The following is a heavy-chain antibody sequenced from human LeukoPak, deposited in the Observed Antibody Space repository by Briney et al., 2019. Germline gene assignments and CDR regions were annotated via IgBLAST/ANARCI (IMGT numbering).Heavy chain of an antibody. Sequence: ASVKVSCKASGYTFTSYSISWVRQAPGQGLEWMGWISAYNGNTNYAQKLQGRVTMTTDTSTSTAYMELRSLRSDDTAVYYCARDRAAGSYGVFDYWGQGTLVTVSS. CDR1: GYTFTSYS. V-gene: IGHV1-18*01. D-gene: IGHD1-26*01. J-gene: IGHJ4*02. CDR3: ARDRAAGSYGVFDY. CDR2: ISAYNGNT.